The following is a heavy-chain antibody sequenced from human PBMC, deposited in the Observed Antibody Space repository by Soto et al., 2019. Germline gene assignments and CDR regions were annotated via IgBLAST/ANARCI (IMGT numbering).Heavy chain of an antibody. CDR1: GYSFTSYW. J-gene: IGHJ6*02. D-gene: IGHD2-2*03. V-gene: IGHV5-51*01. CDR2: IYPGDSDT. Sequence: GESLKISCKGSGYSFTSYWIGWVRQMPGKGLEWMGIIYPGDSDTRYSPSFQGQVTISADKSISTAYLQWSSLKASDTAMYYCARNVGGYCSSTSCPSYYYGMDVWGQGTTVTVSS. CDR3: ARNVGGYCSSTSCPSYYYGMDV.